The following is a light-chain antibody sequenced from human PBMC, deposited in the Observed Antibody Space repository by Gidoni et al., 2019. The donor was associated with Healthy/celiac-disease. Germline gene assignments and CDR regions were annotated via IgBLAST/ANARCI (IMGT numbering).Light chain of an antibody. CDR1: QDISNY. CDR2: DAS. V-gene: IGKV1-33*01. Sequence: DIQMTQSPSSLSASVGDRVTITCQASQDISNYLNWYQPKPGKAPKLLIYDASKLETGVPSRFSGCGSGTYFTFTIISLQPEDIATYYCRQYDNLPPTFGGGTKVEIK. CDR3: RQYDNLPPT. J-gene: IGKJ4*01.